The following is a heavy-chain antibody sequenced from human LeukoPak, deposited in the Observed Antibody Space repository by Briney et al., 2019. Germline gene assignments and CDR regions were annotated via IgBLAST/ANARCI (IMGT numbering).Heavy chain of an antibody. Sequence: SETLSLTCTVSGGSISSYYWSWIRQPPGKGLEWIGYIYYSGSANYNPSLKSRVTISVDTSKNQFSLKLSSVTAADTAVYYCARAVAGYYFDYWGQGTLVTVSS. J-gene: IGHJ4*02. CDR1: GGSISSYY. D-gene: IGHD6-19*01. CDR3: ARAVAGYYFDY. CDR2: IYYSGSA. V-gene: IGHV4-59*01.